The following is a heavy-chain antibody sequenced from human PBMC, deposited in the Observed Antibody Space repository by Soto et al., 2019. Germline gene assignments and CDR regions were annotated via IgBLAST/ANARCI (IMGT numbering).Heavy chain of an antibody. J-gene: IGHJ4*02. CDR2: IYYSGST. Sequence: SETLSLTCTVSGGSISSYYWSWIRQPPGRGLEWIGYIYYSGSTNYNPSLKSRVTISVDTSKNQFSLKLSSVTAADTAVYYCARVPFWSGYYYFDYWGQGTLVTVS. D-gene: IGHD3-3*01. V-gene: IGHV4-59*01. CDR1: GGSISSYY. CDR3: ARVPFWSGYYYFDY.